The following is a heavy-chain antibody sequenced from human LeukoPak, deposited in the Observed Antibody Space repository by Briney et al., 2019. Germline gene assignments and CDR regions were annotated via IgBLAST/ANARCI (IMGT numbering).Heavy chain of an antibody. V-gene: IGHV4-59*01. D-gene: IGHD3-3*01. CDR1: GGSISSYY. Sequence: SETLSLTCTVSGGSISSYYWSWIRQPPGKGLEWIGYIYYSGSTNYNPSLKSRVTISVDTSMNQFSLKLSSVTAADTAVYYCARDQGRVTIFGVVPYGMDVWGQGTTVTVSS. CDR3: ARDQGRVTIFGVVPYGMDV. J-gene: IGHJ6*02. CDR2: IYYSGST.